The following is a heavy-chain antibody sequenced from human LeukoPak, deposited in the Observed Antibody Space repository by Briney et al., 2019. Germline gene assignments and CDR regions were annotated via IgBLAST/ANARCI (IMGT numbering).Heavy chain of an antibody. V-gene: IGHV3-30*03. Sequence: GRSLRLSRTASGFTFSDYDMHWVRQAPGKGLEWVAVILYDGFNKYYADSVKGRFTISRDNSKNTLYLQMNSLRAEDTAVYYCARGWVVATGAFDIWGQGTMVTVSS. CDR1: GFTFSDYD. CDR2: ILYDGFNK. J-gene: IGHJ3*02. CDR3: ARGWVVATGAFDI. D-gene: IGHD2-15*01.